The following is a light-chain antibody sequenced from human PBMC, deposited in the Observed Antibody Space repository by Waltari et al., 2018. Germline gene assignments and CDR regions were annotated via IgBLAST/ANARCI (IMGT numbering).Light chain of an antibody. J-gene: IGKJ5*01. CDR2: GAS. CDR1: QSVSSD. V-gene: IGKV3-15*01. Sequence: EIVMTQSPATLSVSPGERATLSCRASQSVSSDLAWYQQKPGQAPRPLFYGASTRATGIPARCSGSGSGTDFTLSISSLQSEDFALYYCQQYNDWPKITFGQGTRLEIK. CDR3: QQYNDWPKIT.